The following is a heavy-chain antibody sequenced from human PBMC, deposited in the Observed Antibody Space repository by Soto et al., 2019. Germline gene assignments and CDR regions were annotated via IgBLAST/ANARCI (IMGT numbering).Heavy chain of an antibody. V-gene: IGHV3-23*01. CDR3: AKDREIAAANYYYYGMDV. CDR2: ISGSGGST. Sequence: GGSLRLSCAASGFTFSSYAMSWVRQAPGKGLEWASAISGSGGSTYYADSVKGRFTISRDNSKNTLYLQMNSLRAEDTAVYYCAKDREIAAANYYYYGMDVWGKGTTVTVSS. CDR1: GFTFSSYA. D-gene: IGHD6-13*01. J-gene: IGHJ6*04.